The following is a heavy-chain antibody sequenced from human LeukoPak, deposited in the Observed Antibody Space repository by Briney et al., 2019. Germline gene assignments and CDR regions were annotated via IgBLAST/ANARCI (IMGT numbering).Heavy chain of an antibody. CDR1: GFTFSSHW. Sequence: PGGSLRLSCEASGFTFSSHWMSWVRQAPGKGLEWVSSISSSSSYIYYADSVKGRFTISRDNAKNSLYLQMNSLRAEDTAVYYCARDPSYGTSLDYWGQGTLVTVSS. J-gene: IGHJ4*02. D-gene: IGHD5-18*01. CDR3: ARDPSYGTSLDY. CDR2: ISSSSSYI. V-gene: IGHV3-21*01.